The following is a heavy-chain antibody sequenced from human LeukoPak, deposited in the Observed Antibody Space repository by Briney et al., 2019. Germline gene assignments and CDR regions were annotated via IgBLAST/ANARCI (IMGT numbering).Heavy chain of an antibody. CDR2: ISGSGGST. D-gene: IGHD3-22*01. J-gene: IGHJ4*02. CDR1: GFIFSSCA. V-gene: IGHV3-23*01. CDR3: AKEHYDSSGFYFDY. Sequence: GGSLRLSCAASGFIFSSCAMSWVRQAPGKGLEWVSAISGSGGSTYYADSVKGRFTISRDNSKNTLYLQMNSLRAEDTAVYYCAKEHYDSSGFYFDYWGQGTLVTVSS.